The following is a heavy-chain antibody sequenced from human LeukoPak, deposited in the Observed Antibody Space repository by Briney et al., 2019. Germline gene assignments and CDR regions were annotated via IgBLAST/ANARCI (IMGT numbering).Heavy chain of an antibody. CDR2: INPIFGTP. D-gene: IGHD4-17*01. Sequence: SVKVSCKASGVTFSSYVISWVRQAPGQGLEWMGGINPIFGTPFYAQRFQGRVTITMDGSTSTAYMELSSLRSEDTAVYYCARNQTFGDSSWSWFDPWGQGTLVTVSS. CDR3: ARNQTFGDSSWSWFDP. J-gene: IGHJ5*02. CDR1: GVTFSSYV. V-gene: IGHV1-69*05.